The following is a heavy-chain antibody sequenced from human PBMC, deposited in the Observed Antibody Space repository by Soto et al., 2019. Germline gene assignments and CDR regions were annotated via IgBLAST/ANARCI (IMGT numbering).Heavy chain of an antibody. CDR3: ATILPGYCSSTSCQTFDY. CDR2: ISGSGGST. Sequence: GESLKISCAASGFTFSSYAMSWVRQAPGKGLEWVSAISGSGGSTYYADSVKGRFTISRDNSKNTLYLQMNSLRAEDTAVYYCATILPGYCSSTSCQTFDYWGQGTLVTVSS. V-gene: IGHV3-23*01. CDR1: GFTFSSYA. D-gene: IGHD2-2*01. J-gene: IGHJ4*02.